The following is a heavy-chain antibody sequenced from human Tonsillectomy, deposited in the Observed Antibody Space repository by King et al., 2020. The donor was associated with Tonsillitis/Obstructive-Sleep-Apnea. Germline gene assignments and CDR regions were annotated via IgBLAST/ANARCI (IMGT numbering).Heavy chain of an antibody. CDR1: GFTFGDYD. D-gene: IGHD5-24*01. CDR3: TREMGRFPRSFDY. J-gene: IGHJ4*02. Sequence: VQLVESGGGLVQPGRSLRLSCTASGFTFGDYDMSWVRQAPGKGLEWVGFIRSKAYGGTIDYAASVKGRFTISRDDSKNIAYLQMNSLKTEDTALYYCTREMGRFPRSFDYWGQGTLVTVAS. V-gene: IGHV3-49*04. CDR2: IRSKAYGGTI.